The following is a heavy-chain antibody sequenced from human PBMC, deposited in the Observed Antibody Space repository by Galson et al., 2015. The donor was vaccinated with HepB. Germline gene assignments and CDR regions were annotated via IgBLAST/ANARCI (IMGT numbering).Heavy chain of an antibody. CDR2: ISGSGGTT. J-gene: IGHJ4*02. D-gene: IGHD6-25*01. V-gene: IGHV3-23*01. CDR3: AKGTGGYGDLKSQGSAFDY. Sequence: SLRLSCAASGLTFSNYAMSWVRHAPGRGLEWVSGISGSGGTTYGADSVKDRFTISRDNFKNTLYLQMSSLRAEDKAVYYCAKGTGGYGDLKSQGSAFDYWGQGTLVTVSS. CDR1: GLTFSNYA.